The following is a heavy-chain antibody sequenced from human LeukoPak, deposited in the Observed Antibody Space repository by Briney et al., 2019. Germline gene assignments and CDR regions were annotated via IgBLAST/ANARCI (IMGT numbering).Heavy chain of an antibody. CDR2: ISSSGSTI. Sequence: GGSLRLSCAASGFTFSSYEMNWVRQAPGKGLEWVSYISSSGSTIYYADSVKGRFTISRDNAKNSLYLQMNSLRAEDTAVYYCAVMIVGASFDYWGQGTLVTVSS. CDR3: AVMIVGASFDY. CDR1: GFTFSSYE. J-gene: IGHJ4*02. D-gene: IGHD1-26*01. V-gene: IGHV3-48*03.